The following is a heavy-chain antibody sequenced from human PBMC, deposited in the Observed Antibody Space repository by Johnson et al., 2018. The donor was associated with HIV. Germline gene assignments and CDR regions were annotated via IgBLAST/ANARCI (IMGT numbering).Heavy chain of an antibody. CDR3: SSGDAVDI. V-gene: IGHV3-7*05. J-gene: IGHJ3*02. CDR2: IKQDGSEK. Sequence: VQLVESGGGLVQPGGSLRLSCAVSGLTFSSYWMSWVRQAPGKGLEWVANIKQDGSEKHYVDSVKGRFTISRDNAKNSLYLQMNSLRAEDTAVYYCSSGDAVDIWGQGTMVTVSS. CDR1: GLTFSSYW.